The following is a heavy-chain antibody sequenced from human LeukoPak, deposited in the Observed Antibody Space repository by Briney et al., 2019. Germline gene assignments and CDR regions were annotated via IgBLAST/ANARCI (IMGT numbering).Heavy chain of an antibody. CDR1: GGSISSYY. Sequence: SETLSLTCTVSGGSISSYYWSWIRQPPGKGLEWIGYIYYSGSTNYNPSLKSRVTISVDTSKNQFSLKLSSVTAADTAVYYCARGRYYYYYYMDVWGKGTTVTISS. V-gene: IGHV4-59*01. J-gene: IGHJ6*03. CDR3: ARGRYYYYYYMDV. CDR2: IYYSGST.